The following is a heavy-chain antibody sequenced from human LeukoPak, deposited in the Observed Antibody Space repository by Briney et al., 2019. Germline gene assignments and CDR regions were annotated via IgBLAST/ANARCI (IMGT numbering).Heavy chain of an antibody. V-gene: IGHV3-23*01. CDR3: AKAGSSVSRTFDP. Sequence: PGGSLRLSCAASGFTFSSYAMRWVRQAPEKGLEWVSGISGPGDNTDYADSVKGRFTISRDNSENTVSLQMNSLTGEDTAVYFCAKAGSSVSRTFDPWGQGTLVTVSS. J-gene: IGHJ5*02. D-gene: IGHD2-2*01. CDR2: ISGPGDNT. CDR1: GFTFSSYA.